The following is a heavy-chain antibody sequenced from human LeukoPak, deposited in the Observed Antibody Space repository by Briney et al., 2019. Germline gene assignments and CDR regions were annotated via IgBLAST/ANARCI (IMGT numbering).Heavy chain of an antibody. Sequence: GGSLRLSCAASGLTVGSNCMSWVRQAPGKGLEWVSFIYSGGNTYYADSVKGRFTISRDNSKNTLYLQMNSLRAEDTAVYYCAKDSPGVTKDYWGQGTLVTVSS. V-gene: IGHV3-53*05. CDR2: IYSGGNT. D-gene: IGHD2-21*02. CDR3: AKDSPGVTKDY. CDR1: GLTVGSNC. J-gene: IGHJ4*02.